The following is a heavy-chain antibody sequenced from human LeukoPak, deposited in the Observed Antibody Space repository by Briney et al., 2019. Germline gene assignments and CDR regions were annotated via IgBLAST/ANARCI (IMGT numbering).Heavy chain of an antibody. CDR1: GYSISSGYY. J-gene: IGHJ4*02. D-gene: IGHD6-13*01. CDR2: IYHSGST. V-gene: IGHV4-38-2*01. Sequence: SETLSLTCAVSGYSISSGYYWGWIRQPPGKGLEWIGSIYHSGSTYYNPSLKSRVTISVDTSKNQFSLKLSSVTAADTAVYYCERGGYSSSQYYFDYWGQGTLVTVSS. CDR3: ERGGYSSSQYYFDY.